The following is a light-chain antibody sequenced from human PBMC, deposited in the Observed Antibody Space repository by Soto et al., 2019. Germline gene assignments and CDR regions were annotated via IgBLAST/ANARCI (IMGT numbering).Light chain of an antibody. CDR2: KAS. CDR3: QQYNSYSQP. Sequence: DIHITQSPSTLSASVGDRVTITCRASQSISSWLAWYQQKPGKAPKLLIYKASSLESGVPSRFSGSGSGTEFTLTISSLQPDDFATYYCQQYNSYSQPFGQGTKVDIK. J-gene: IGKJ1*01. CDR1: QSISSW. V-gene: IGKV1-5*03.